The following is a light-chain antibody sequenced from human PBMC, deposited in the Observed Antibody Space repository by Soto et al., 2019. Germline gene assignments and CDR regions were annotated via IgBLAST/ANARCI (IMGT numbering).Light chain of an antibody. J-gene: IGLJ2*01. Sequence: LTQPASVSGSPGQSITISCTGTSSDVGNYNLVSWYQQHPGKAPKLMIYEGSKRPSGVSNRFSGSKSGNTASLTISGLQAEDEADYYCCSFAGSSTYVVFGGGTKVTVL. CDR1: SSDVGNYNL. V-gene: IGLV2-23*01. CDR3: CSFAGSSTYVV. CDR2: EGS.